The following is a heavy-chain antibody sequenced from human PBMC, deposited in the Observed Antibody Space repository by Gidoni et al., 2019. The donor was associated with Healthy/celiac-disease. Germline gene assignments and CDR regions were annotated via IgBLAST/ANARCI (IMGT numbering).Heavy chain of an antibody. CDR3: ARTKYSSSWYYFDY. Sequence: QVQLQESGPGLFKPSQTLSPPCTVSGRSISSGSYYWSWIRQPAGKGLEWIGRIYTSGSTNYNPSLKSRVTISVDTSKNQFSLKLSSVTAADTAVYYCARTKYSSSWYYFDYWGQGTLVTVSS. V-gene: IGHV4-61*02. J-gene: IGHJ4*02. CDR2: IYTSGST. CDR1: GRSISSGSYY. D-gene: IGHD6-13*01.